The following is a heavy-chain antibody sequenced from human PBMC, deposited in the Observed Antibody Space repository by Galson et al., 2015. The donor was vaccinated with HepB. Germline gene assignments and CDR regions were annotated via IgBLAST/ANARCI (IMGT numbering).Heavy chain of an antibody. D-gene: IGHD6-25*01. CDR2: IYPDNSDT. CDR1: GYSFSGYW. Sequence: QSGAEVKEAGESLRISCKGSGYSFSGYWISWVRQVPGKGLEWMGIIYPDNSDTRYSPSFQGQVTFSADKSISTAYLQWNSLKAPDTAMYYCARYGGETLAANWFGYWGQGTLVTVSS. CDR3: ARYGGETLAANWFGY. V-gene: IGHV5-51*01. J-gene: IGHJ4*02.